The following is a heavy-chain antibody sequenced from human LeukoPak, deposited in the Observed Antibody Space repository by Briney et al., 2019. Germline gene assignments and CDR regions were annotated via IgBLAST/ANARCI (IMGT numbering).Heavy chain of an antibody. J-gene: IGHJ4*02. CDR1: GGTFSSYA. V-gene: IGHV1-69*04. CDR3: ARVTAVAGTLLDY. D-gene: IGHD6-19*01. CDR2: IIPILGIA. Sequence: SVKVSCKASGGTFSSYAISWVRQAPGQGLEWMGRIIPILGIANYAQKFQGRVTITADKSTSTAFMELSSLRSEDTAVYYCARVTAVAGTLLDYWGQGTLVTVSS.